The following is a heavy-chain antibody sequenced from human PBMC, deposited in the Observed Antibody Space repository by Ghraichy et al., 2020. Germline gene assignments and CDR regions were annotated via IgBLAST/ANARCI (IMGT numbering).Heavy chain of an antibody. CDR2: IKSDGSEK. J-gene: IGHJ4*02. D-gene: IGHD4-17*01. Sequence: LSLTCVASGFRFSGHWMSWVRQAPGKGLEWVASIKSDGSEKHYVESVQGRFTISRDNAKSSVSLEMNNLRVEDTAVFYCARDPYGDYTYGATDYWGPGTLVTVSS. V-gene: IGHV3-7*01. CDR1: GFRFSGHW. CDR3: ARDPYGDYTYGATDY.